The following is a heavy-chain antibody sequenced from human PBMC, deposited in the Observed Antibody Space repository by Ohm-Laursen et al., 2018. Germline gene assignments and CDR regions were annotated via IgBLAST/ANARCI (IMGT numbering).Heavy chain of an antibody. V-gene: IGHV3-48*03. CDR2: ISGSGSTI. CDR1: GFSFSTYE. J-gene: IGHJ4*02. CDR3: ARAQGLD. D-gene: IGHD3/OR15-3a*01. Sequence: GSLRLSCAASGFSFSTYEMNWVRQAPGKGLEWVSYISGSGSTIYYADSVKGRFTISRDNAKSSLYLQMNSLRAEDTAVYYCARAQGLDWGQGTLVTVSS.